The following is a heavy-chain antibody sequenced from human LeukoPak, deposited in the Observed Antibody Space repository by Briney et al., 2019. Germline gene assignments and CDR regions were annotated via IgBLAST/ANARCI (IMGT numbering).Heavy chain of an antibody. CDR1: GGSISSSSYY. CDR3: ARQGSRRAFDV. J-gene: IGHJ3*01. D-gene: IGHD2-2*01. CDR2: IYYSGST. V-gene: IGHV4-39*01. Sequence: SETLSPTCTVSGGSISSSSYYWGWIRQPPGKGLEWIGSIYYSGSTYYNPSLKSRVTISVDTSKNQFSLKLSSVTAADTAVYYCARQGSRRAFDVWGQGTMVTVSS.